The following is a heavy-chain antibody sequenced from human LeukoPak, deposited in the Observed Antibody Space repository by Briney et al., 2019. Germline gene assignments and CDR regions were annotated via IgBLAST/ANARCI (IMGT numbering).Heavy chain of an antibody. CDR2: ISYDGSNK. J-gene: IGHJ4*02. CDR1: GFTFSSYA. V-gene: IGHV3-30-3*01. CDR3: ARVTIFGVDPYYFDY. D-gene: IGHD3-3*01. Sequence: PGGSLRLSCAASGFTFSSYAMHWVRQAPGKGLEWVAVISYDGSNKYYADSVKGRLTISRDNSKNTLYLQMNSLRAEDTAVHYCARVTIFGVDPYYFDYWGQGTLVTVSS.